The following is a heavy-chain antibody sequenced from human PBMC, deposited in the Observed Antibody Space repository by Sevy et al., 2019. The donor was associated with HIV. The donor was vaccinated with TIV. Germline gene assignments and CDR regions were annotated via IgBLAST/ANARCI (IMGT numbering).Heavy chain of an antibody. D-gene: IGHD5-12*01. CDR1: GGSISSSDSY. CDR2: IHYTGGT. V-gene: IGHV4-30-4*01. CDR3: ASKRGYNHRPFDY. J-gene: IGHJ4*02. Sequence: SETLSLTCTVSGGSISSSDSYWSWIRQPPGKGLEWIGYIHYTGGTYYNPFLKNRVAMSGATSEKQFSLKLSLLTAADTAVYYCASKRGYNHRPFDYSGQGALVTVSS.